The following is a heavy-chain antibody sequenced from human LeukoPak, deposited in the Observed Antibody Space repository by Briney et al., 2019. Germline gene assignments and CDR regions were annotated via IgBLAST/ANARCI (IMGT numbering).Heavy chain of an antibody. J-gene: IGHJ4*02. CDR2: ISYDGSNK. Sequence: GGSLRLSCAASGFTFSSYWMSWVRQAPGKGLEWVAVISYDGSNKYYADSVKGRFTISRDNSKNTLYLQMNSLRAEDTAVYYCARVVGIAVAGAIDYWGQGTLVTVSS. CDR3: ARVVGIAVAGAIDY. CDR1: GFTFSSYW. D-gene: IGHD6-19*01. V-gene: IGHV3-30-3*01.